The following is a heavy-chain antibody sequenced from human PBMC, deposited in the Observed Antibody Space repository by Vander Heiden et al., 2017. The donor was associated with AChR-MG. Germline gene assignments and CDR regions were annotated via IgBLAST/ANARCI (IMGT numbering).Heavy chain of an antibody. CDR3: AKDEWGLLDYYYYMDV. Sequence: QVQLVESGGGVVQPGRSLRLSCAASGFNFSSYGMHWVRQAPGKGLEWVAVISYDGSNKYYADSVKGRFTISRDNSKNTLYLQMNSLRAEDTAVYYCAKDEWGLLDYYYYMDVWGKGTTVTVSS. CDR2: ISYDGSNK. J-gene: IGHJ6*03. CDR1: GFNFSSYG. D-gene: IGHD1-26*01. V-gene: IGHV3-30*18.